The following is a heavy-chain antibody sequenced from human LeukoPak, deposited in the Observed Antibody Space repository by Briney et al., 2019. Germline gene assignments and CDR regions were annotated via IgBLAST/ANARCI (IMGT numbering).Heavy chain of an antibody. V-gene: IGHV4-59*11. CDR1: GGSISSHY. CDR2: IYYTGST. Sequence: SETLPLTCTVSGGSISSHYWSWIRQPPGKGLEWIGYIYYTGSTNYNPSLKSRVTILVDTAKNSFSLKLSSVTAADTAVYYCARGLGSHSSRQDYWGQGTLVTVSS. CDR3: ARGLGSHSSRQDY. J-gene: IGHJ4*02. D-gene: IGHD6-13*01.